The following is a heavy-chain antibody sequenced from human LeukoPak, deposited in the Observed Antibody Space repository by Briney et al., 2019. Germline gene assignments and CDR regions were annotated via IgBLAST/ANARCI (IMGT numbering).Heavy chain of an antibody. Sequence: SETLSLTCTVSGDPINSYYWSWIRQPPGKGLEWIGHIYYSGSTNYNPSLKSRVTISIDTSKNQFSLKLSSVTAADTPVYYCARTAYARFFDLWGRGTLVTVSS. CDR1: GDPINSYY. CDR3: ARTAYARFFDL. V-gene: IGHV4-59*01. J-gene: IGHJ2*01. CDR2: IYYSGST. D-gene: IGHD2-21*01.